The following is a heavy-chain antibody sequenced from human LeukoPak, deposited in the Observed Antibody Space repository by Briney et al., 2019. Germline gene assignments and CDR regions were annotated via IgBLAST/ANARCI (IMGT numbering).Heavy chain of an antibody. CDR1: GGSFSGYY. CDR2: IYHSGST. Sequence: SETLSLTCAVYGGSFSGYYWGWLRQPPGKGLEWIGSIYHSGSTYYNPSLRSRVTISVDTSKNQFSLRLSSVTAADTAVYYCARGRGEGRGISMVRGVRAPSYNWFDPWGHGTLVTVSS. CDR3: ARGRGEGRGISMVRGVRAPSYNWFDP. D-gene: IGHD3-10*01. V-gene: IGHV4-34*01. J-gene: IGHJ5*02.